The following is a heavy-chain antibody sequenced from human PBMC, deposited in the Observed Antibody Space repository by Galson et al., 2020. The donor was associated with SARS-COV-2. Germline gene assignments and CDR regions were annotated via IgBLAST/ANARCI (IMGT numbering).Heavy chain of an antibody. J-gene: IGHJ6*03. V-gene: IGHV1-69*06. Sequence: ASVKVSCKASGGTFSSYAISWVRQAPGQGLEWMGRIIPIFGTANYAQKFQGRVTITADKSTSTAYMELSSLRSEDTAVYYCAREIIPGIMATSYYYYMDVWGKGTTVTISS. D-gene: IGHD1-26*01. CDR2: IIPIFGTA. CDR3: AREIIPGIMATSYYYYMDV. CDR1: GGTFSSYA.